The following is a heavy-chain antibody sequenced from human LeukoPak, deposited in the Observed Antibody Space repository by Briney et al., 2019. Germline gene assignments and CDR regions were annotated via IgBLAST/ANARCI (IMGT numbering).Heavy chain of an antibody. V-gene: IGHV4-30-4*01. CDR2: MYYSGTA. J-gene: IGHJ3*02. Sequence: PSETLSLTCSVSGGSISSGDYYWSWLRQPPGTGLEWVGYMYYSGTADYNPSLKSRVIMSVDTSKNQFSLKLTSVTAADTAVYYCVRDIGYCSGGDCYSYDAFDIWGQGTKVTVSS. D-gene: IGHD2-15*01. CDR1: GGSISSGDYY. CDR3: VRDIGYCSGGDCYSYDAFDI.